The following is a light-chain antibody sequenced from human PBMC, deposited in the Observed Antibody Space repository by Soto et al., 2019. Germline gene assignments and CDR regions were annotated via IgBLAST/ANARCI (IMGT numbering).Light chain of an antibody. V-gene: IGKV3-15*01. CDR2: GAS. J-gene: IGKJ5*01. CDR1: QSVSSN. CDR3: QHYETWPPMT. Sequence: EIVMTQSPATLSVSPGERATLSCRASQSVSSNLAWYQQKPGQAPRLLIYGASTRATGIPARFSGSGSGTEFTLTISSLQSEDFAVYYCQHYETWPPMTFGQGTRLEIK.